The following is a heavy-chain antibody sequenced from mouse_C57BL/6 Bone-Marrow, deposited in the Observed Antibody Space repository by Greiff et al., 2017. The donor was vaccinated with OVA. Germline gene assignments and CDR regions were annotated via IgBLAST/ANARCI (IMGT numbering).Heavy chain of an antibody. D-gene: IGHD1-1*01. CDR3: ARKDYGSSYPYAMDY. CDR1: GYTFTDYE. Sequence: VQLQESGAELVRPGASVTLSCKASGYTFTDYEMHWVKQTPVHGLEWIGAIDPETGGTAYNQKFKGKAILTADKSSSTAYMQFSSLTSEDSAIYYCARKDYGSSYPYAMDYWGQGTSVTVSS. V-gene: IGHV1-15*01. CDR2: IDPETGGT. J-gene: IGHJ4*01.